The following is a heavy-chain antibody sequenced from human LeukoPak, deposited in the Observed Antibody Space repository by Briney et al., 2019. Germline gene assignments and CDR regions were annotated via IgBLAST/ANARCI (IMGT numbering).Heavy chain of an antibody. D-gene: IGHD4-17*01. V-gene: IGHV4-39*01. Sequence: SETLSLNCTVSGGSISSSSYYWGWIRQPPGKGLEWIGSIYYSGSTYYNPSLKSRVTISVDTSKNQFSLKLSSVTAADTAVYYCARAGDPDAFDIWGQGTMVTASS. CDR3: ARAGDPDAFDI. CDR2: IYYSGST. CDR1: GGSISSSSYY. J-gene: IGHJ3*02.